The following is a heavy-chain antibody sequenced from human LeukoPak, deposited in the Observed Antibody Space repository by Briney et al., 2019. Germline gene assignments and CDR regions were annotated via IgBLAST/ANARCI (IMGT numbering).Heavy chain of an antibody. J-gene: IGHJ5*02. D-gene: IGHD2-2*01. CDR3: ARDACSSTICQAGGNWFDP. CDR1: GYTFTSYY. V-gene: IGHV1-46*01. Sequence: ASVKVSCKASGYTFTSYYMHWVRQAPGQGLEWMGTINPSGGSRSYAQKFQGRVTMTRDTSTSTVYMELSSLRSEDTAVYFCARDACSSTICQAGGNWFDPWGQGTLVIVS. CDR2: INPSGGSR.